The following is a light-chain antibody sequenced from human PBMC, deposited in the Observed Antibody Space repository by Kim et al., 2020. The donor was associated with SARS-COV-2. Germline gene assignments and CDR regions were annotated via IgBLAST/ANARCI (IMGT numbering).Light chain of an antibody. CDR2: DAA. CDR1: HSIDIN. V-gene: IGKV3-11*01. Sequence: PGEGATLSCRASHSIDINLAWYQQTRGQAPRLLIYDAAIRAAGIPDRFSGSGSGTDFTLTIGSLAPEDFAVYYCQQRGNWPPALTFGGGTKVDIK. J-gene: IGKJ4*01. CDR3: QQRGNWPPALT.